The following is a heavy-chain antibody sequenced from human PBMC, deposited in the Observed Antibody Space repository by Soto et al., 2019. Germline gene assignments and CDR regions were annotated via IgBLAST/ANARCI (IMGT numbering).Heavy chain of an antibody. Sequence: LSLTCAVYGGSFSGYYWSWIRQPPGKGLEWIGEINHSGSTNYNPSLKSRVTISVDTSKNQFSLKLSSVTAADTAVCYCARGGARITIFGVVNNYYYYGMDVWGQGTTVTVS. CDR3: ARGGARITIFGVVNNYYYYGMDV. D-gene: IGHD3-3*01. CDR2: INHSGST. CDR1: GGSFSGYY. J-gene: IGHJ6*02. V-gene: IGHV4-34*01.